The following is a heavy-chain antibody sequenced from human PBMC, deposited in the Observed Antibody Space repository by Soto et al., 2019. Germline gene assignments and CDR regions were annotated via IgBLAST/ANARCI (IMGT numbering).Heavy chain of an antibody. J-gene: IGHJ4*02. V-gene: IGHV5-51*01. CDR2: IYPGDSDT. D-gene: IGHD6-13*01. CDR3: ARRRGDVYSLYYFDY. CDR1: GDSFTSYW. Sequence: GESLKISCKGSGDSFTSYWIGWVRQMPGNGLEWMGIIYPGDSDTRYSPSFQGQVTISADKSISTAYLQWSSLKASDTAMYYCARRRGDVYSLYYFDYWGQGTLVTVSS.